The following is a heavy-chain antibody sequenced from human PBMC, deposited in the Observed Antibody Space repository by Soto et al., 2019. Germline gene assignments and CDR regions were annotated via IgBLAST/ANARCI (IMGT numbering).Heavy chain of an antibody. CDR1: GFTFSSYS. J-gene: IGHJ4*02. CDR2: ISSSSSYI. D-gene: IGHD3-3*01. V-gene: IGHV3-21*01. Sequence: SGFTFSSYSMNWVRQAPGQGLEWVSSISSSSSYIYYADSVKGRFTISRDNAKNSLYLQMNSLRAEDTAVYYCARDRDYDFWSGYSGGHYFDYWGQGTLVTVSS. CDR3: ARDRDYDFWSGYSGGHYFDY.